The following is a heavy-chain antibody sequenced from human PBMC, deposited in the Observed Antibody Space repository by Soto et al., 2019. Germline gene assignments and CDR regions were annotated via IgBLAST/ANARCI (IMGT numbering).Heavy chain of an antibody. V-gene: IGHV3-21*01. CDR2: ISSSSSYI. D-gene: IGHD3-10*01. CDR3: ARDEAAHRYGGYYYYGMDV. Sequence: ESLRLSFAASGFTFSSYSMNWVRQAPGKGLEWVSSISSSSSYIYYADSVKGRFTISRDNAKNSLYLQMNSLRAEDTAVYYCARDEAAHRYGGYYYYGMDVWGQGTTVTVSS. CDR1: GFTFSSYS. J-gene: IGHJ6*02.